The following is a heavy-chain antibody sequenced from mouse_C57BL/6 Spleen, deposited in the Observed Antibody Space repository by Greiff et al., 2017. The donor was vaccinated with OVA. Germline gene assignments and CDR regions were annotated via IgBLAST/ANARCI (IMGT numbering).Heavy chain of an antibody. CDR2: ISNGGGST. Sequence: EVKLVESGGRLVQPGGSLKLSCAASGFTFSDYYMYWVRQTPEKRLEWVAYISNGGGSTYYPDTVKGRFTISRDNAKNTLYLQMSRLKSEDTAMYYCARQSYNYFDYWGQGTTLTVSS. V-gene: IGHV5-12*01. D-gene: IGHD2-12*01. CDR1: GFTFSDYY. J-gene: IGHJ2*01. CDR3: ARQSYNYFDY.